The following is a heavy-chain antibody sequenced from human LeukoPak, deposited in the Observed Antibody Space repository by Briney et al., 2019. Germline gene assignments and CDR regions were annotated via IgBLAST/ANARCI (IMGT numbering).Heavy chain of an antibody. J-gene: IGHJ6*02. Sequence: EASVKVSCKASGYTFTSYDINWVRQATGQGLEWMGWMNPNSGNTGYAQKFQGRVTMTRNTSISTAYMELSSLRSEDTAVYYCARGATLPRAFYDFWSGTGNYYYGMDVWGQGTTVTVSS. D-gene: IGHD3-3*01. CDR2: MNPNSGNT. CDR1: GYTFTSYD. CDR3: ARGATLPRAFYDFWSGTGNYYYGMDV. V-gene: IGHV1-8*01.